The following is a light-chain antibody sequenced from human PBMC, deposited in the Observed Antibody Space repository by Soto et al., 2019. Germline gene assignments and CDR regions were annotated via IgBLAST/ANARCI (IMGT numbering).Light chain of an antibody. CDR2: EDI. CDR3: CSYAGGTSVV. J-gene: IGLJ2*01. CDR1: SSDVGSYNL. V-gene: IGLV2-23*01. Sequence: QSVLTQPASVSGSPGQSMTISCTGTSSDVGSYNLVSWYQQHPGKAPKLMIYEDIERPSGVSNRFSGSKSGNTASLTISGLQTEDEADYYCCSYAGGTSVVFGGGTKLTVL.